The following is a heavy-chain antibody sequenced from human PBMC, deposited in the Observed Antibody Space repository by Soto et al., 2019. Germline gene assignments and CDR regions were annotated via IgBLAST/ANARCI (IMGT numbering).Heavy chain of an antibody. CDR2: ISAYHGNT. D-gene: IGHD4-17*01. V-gene: IGHV1-18*01. CDR1: GGTFSSYT. Sequence: GASVKVSCKASGGTFSSYTISWVRQAPGQGLEWMGWISAYHGNTNYAQKLQGRVTMTTDTSTSTAYMELRSLRSDDTAVYYCARVYYGDYANWGQGTLVTVSS. CDR3: ARVYYGDYAN. J-gene: IGHJ4*02.